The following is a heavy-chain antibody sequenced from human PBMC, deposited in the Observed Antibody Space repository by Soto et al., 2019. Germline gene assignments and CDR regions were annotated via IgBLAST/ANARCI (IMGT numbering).Heavy chain of an antibody. V-gene: IGHV1-18*01. D-gene: IGHD1-26*01. CDR1: GNTFPRYG. Sequence: QVPLVQSGVEVKKPGASVQVSCKASGNTFPRYGISWVRQAPGQGLEWMGWISIYNDNRKYAQKLQGRVTMTTDTSTSTAYKELRSLISDDTSVYYCVTDPGVGDPDAFDMWGQGTLVTVSS. J-gene: IGHJ3*02. CDR3: VTDPGVGDPDAFDM. CDR2: ISIYNDNR.